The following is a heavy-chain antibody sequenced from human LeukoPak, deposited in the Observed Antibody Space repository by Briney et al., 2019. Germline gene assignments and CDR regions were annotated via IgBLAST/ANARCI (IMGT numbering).Heavy chain of an antibody. V-gene: IGHV3-30*04. CDR3: ARDPPRTGYYMDY. CDR2: ISYDGSNK. J-gene: IGHJ4*02. CDR1: GGTFSSYA. D-gene: IGHD3/OR15-3a*01. Sequence: SCKASGGTFSSYAMHWVRQAPGKGLEWVAVISYDGSNKYYADSVKGRFTISRDNSKNTLYLQMNSLRAEDTAVYYCARDPPRTGYYMDYWGQGTLVTVSS.